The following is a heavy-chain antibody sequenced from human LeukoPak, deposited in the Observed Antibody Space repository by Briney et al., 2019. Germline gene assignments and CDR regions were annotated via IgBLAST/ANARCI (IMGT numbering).Heavy chain of an antibody. Sequence: GGSLRLSCAASGFTFSSYGMHWVRQAPGKGLEWVAVIWYDGSNKYYADSVKGRFTISRDNSKNTLYLQMNSLRAEDTAVYYCARDPLYSSGWCFDYWGQGTLVTVSS. V-gene: IGHV3-33*01. CDR3: ARDPLYSSGWCFDY. J-gene: IGHJ4*02. CDR1: GFTFSSYG. D-gene: IGHD6-19*01. CDR2: IWYDGSNK.